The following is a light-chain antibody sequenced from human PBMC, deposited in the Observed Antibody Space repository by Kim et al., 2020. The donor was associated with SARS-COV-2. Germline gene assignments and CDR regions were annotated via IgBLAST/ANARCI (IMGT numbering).Light chain of an antibody. V-gene: IGLV3-1*01. CDR1: NLGDKY. Sequence: SYELTQPPSVSVSPGQTATITCSGDNLGDKYVCWYQKKPGQSPVLVIYQNIKRPSGIPERFSGSNSGNTATLTISGTQAMVEADYYCQAWDTRNYVFGTG. J-gene: IGLJ1*01. CDR2: QNI. CDR3: QAWDTRNYV.